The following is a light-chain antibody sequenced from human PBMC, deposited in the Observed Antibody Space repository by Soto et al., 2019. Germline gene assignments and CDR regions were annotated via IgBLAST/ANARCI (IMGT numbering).Light chain of an antibody. CDR3: FSFTTDWTHV. CDR2: EVS. J-gene: IGLJ1*01. CDR1: SSDIGAYSY. V-gene: IGLV2-14*01. Sequence: QSVLTQPASVPGSPGQSITISCTGSSSDIGAYSYVSWFQQYPGKAPKLIISEVSNRPSGVSNRFSGSKSGTAASLTISGLQTEDEADYFCFSFTTDWTHVFGTGTKVTIL.